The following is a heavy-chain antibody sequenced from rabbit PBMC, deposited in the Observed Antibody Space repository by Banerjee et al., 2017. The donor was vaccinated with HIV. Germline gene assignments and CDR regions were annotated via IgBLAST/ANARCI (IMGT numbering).Heavy chain of an antibody. D-gene: IGHD2-1*01. Sequence: EESGGGLVQPEGSLTLTCTASGFSFSSYWIWWVRQAPGKGLELIAGITRSDGTYYASWAKGRFTVSKSSSTAVTLQMTSLTAADTATYFYARDLHGDVSAYFDLWGPGTLVTVS. V-gene: IGHV1S45*01. CDR3: ARDLHGDVSAYFDL. J-gene: IGHJ4*01. CDR1: GFSFSSYW. CDR2: ITRSDGT.